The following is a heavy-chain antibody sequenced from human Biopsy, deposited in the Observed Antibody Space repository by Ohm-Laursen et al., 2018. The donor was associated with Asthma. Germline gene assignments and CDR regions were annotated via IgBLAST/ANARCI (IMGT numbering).Heavy chain of an antibody. V-gene: IGHV3-30*03. CDR1: GFSFSEFV. J-gene: IGHJ4*02. CDR3: AREGVAGTHIED. Sequence: RSLRLSCAASGFSFSEFVMHWVRQAPGKGLEWVAVISYDGSTKYYADSVKGRFTISRDNSKNTLSLQMNSLTAEDTAVYYCAREGVAGTHIEDWGQGTLVTVSS. CDR2: ISYDGSTK. D-gene: IGHD6-19*01.